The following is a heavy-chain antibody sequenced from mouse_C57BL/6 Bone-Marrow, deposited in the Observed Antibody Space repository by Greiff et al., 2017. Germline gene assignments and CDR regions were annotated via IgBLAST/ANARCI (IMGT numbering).Heavy chain of an antibody. Sequence: EVQLVESGGDLVKPGGSLKLSCAASGFTFSSYGMSWVRQTPDKRLEWVATISSGGSYTYYPDSVKGRFTISRDNAKYTLYLQMSSLKSEDTAMYYCARDYYGSWFAYWGQGTLVTVSA. J-gene: IGHJ3*01. V-gene: IGHV5-6*01. CDR2: ISSGGSYT. CDR3: ARDYYGSWFAY. D-gene: IGHD1-1*01. CDR1: GFTFSSYG.